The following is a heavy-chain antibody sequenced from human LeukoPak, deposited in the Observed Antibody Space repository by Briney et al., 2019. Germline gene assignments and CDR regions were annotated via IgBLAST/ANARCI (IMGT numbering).Heavy chain of an antibody. Sequence: GGSLRLSCAASGFTFSSYSMNWVRQAPGKGLEWVSVIYSGGSTYYADSVKGRFTISRDNSKSTLYLQMNSLRAEDTAVYYCARDSRRMYYFDYWGQGTLVTVSS. CDR3: ARDSRRMYYFDY. CDR1: GFTFSSYS. V-gene: IGHV3-66*01. CDR2: IYSGGST. J-gene: IGHJ4*02.